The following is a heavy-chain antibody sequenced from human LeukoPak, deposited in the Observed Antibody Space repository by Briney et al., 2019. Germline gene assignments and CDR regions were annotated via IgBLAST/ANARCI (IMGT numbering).Heavy chain of an antibody. J-gene: IGHJ6*03. V-gene: IGHV4-34*01. CDR2: INHSGST. CDR3: ARTTTYYDFWSGYYGAHSYYYMDV. Sequence: SETLSLTCAVYGGSFSGYYWSWIRQPPGKGLEWIGEINHSGSTNYNPSLKSRVTISVDTSKNQFSLKLSSVTAADTAVYYCARTTTYYDFWSGYYGAHSYYYMDVWGKGTTVTVSS. D-gene: IGHD3-3*01. CDR1: GGSFSGYY.